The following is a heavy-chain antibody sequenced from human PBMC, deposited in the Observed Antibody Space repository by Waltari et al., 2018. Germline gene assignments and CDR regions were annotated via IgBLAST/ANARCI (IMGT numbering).Heavy chain of an antibody. D-gene: IGHD2-15*01. CDR3: ATLGARYSNAFDV. J-gene: IGHJ3*01. Sequence: QVQLQESGPGLVKPSETLSLTCTLSGSFYYLSWLRHPPGKGLECLGYASYSGSTYYNPSLQSRVTILVGSSRNQFSLQLSSVTAADTAVYYCATLGARYSNAFDVWGQGTMVTVSS. V-gene: IGHV4-59*08. CDR1: GSFYY. CDR2: ASYSGST.